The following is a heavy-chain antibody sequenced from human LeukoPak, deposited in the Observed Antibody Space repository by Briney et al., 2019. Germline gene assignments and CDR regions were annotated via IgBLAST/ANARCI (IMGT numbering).Heavy chain of an antibody. J-gene: IGHJ4*02. Sequence: KTSETLSLTCTVSGGSISSTSYYWGWIRQPPGKGLEWIGSIYYSGSTYYNPSLKSRVTISVDTSKNQFSLKLSSVTAADTAVYYCARLSIAAAGPFDYWGQGTLVTVSS. CDR2: IYYSGST. CDR3: ARLSIAAAGPFDY. D-gene: IGHD6-13*01. V-gene: IGHV4-39*07. CDR1: GGSISSTSYY.